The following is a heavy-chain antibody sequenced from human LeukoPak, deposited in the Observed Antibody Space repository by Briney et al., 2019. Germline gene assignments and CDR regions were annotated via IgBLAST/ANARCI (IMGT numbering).Heavy chain of an antibody. V-gene: IGHV4-4*07. CDR2: IYTSGRT. D-gene: IGHD3-22*01. CDR1: GGSISSYY. CDR3: ARDIMYYYDSSGYYWFDP. J-gene: IGHJ5*02. Sequence: SETLSLTCTVSGGSISSYYWSWIRQPAGKGLEWIGRIYTSGRTNYNPSLKSRVTMSVGTSKNQFSLKLSSVTAADTAVYYCARDIMYYYDSSGYYWFDPWGQGTLVTVSS.